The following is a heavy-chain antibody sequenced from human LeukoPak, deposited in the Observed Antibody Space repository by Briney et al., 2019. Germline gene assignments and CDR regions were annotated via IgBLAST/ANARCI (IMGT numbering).Heavy chain of an antibody. CDR2: INSDGSST. J-gene: IGHJ4*02. CDR1: GFTSSSYL. Sequence: GGSLRLSCAASGFTSSSYLMHWVRQAPGKGLVWVSRINSDGSSTNYADSVKGRFTISRDNAKNTLYLQMNSLSAEDTAVYYCVRDLSGGSCYWGQGTLVTVSS. D-gene: IGHD2-15*01. V-gene: IGHV3-74*01. CDR3: VRDLSGGSCY.